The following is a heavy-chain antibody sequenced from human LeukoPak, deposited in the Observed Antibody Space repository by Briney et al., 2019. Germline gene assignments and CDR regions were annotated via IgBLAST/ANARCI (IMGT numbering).Heavy chain of an antibody. J-gene: IGHJ4*02. CDR1: GGSFSGYY. CDR2: INHSGST. D-gene: IGHD3-9*01. CDR3: AGGPNLLRYFDWLLKY. V-gene: IGHV4-34*01. Sequence: SEALSLTCAVYGGSFSGYYWSWIRQPPGKGLEWIGEINHSGSTNYNPSLKSRVTISVDTSKNQFSLKLSSVTAADTAVYYCAGGPNLLRYFDWLLKYWGQGTLVTVSS.